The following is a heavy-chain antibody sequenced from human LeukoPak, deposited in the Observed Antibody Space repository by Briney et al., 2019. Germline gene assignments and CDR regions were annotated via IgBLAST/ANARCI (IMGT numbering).Heavy chain of an antibody. CDR2: ISSSSSYI. J-gene: IGHJ4*02. CDR1: GFTFSSYS. V-gene: IGHV3-21*01. Sequence: GGSLRLSCAASGFTFSSYSMNWVRQAPGKGLEWVSSISSSSSYIYYADSVKGRFTISRDNAKNSLYLQMNSLRAEDTAVYYCARGTVPDYGDYVSYFDYWGQGTLVTVSS. CDR3: ARGTVPDYGDYVSYFDY. D-gene: IGHD4-17*01.